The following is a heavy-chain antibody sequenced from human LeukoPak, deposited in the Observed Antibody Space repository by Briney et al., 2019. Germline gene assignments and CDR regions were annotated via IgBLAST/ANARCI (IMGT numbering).Heavy chain of an antibody. D-gene: IGHD3-10*01. Sequence: PGGSLRLSCVASGFTFSSYAMSWVRQAPGKGLEWVSAIGGSGGSTYYADSVKGRFTISRDNSKNTLSLQMNSLRAEDTAVYYCAKGRDAFDIWGQGTMVTVSS. CDR3: AKGRDAFDI. CDR1: GFTFSSYA. CDR2: IGGSGGST. V-gene: IGHV3-23*01. J-gene: IGHJ3*02.